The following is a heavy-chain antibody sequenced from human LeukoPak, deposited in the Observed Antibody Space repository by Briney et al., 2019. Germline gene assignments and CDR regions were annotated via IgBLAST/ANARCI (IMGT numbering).Heavy chain of an antibody. CDR3: ARGFWGSGSYHDY. Sequence: SSETLSLTCTVSGGSISSYYWSWIRQPPGKGLEWIGEINHSGSTNYNPSLKSRVTISVDTSKNQFSLKLSSVTAADTAVYYCARGFWGSGSYHDYWGQGTLVTVSS. J-gene: IGHJ4*02. CDR2: INHSGST. V-gene: IGHV4-34*01. D-gene: IGHD3-10*01. CDR1: GGSISSYY.